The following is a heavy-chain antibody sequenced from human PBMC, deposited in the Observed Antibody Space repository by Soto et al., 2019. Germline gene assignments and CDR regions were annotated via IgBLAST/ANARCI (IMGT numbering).Heavy chain of an antibody. D-gene: IGHD3-10*01. CDR1: GYTFTGYY. Sequence: GASVKVSCKASGYTFTGYYMHWVRQAPGQGLEWMGWINPNSGGTNYAQKFQGWVTMTRDTSISTAYMELSRLRSDDTAVYYCANPGDTMVRGYGMDVWGQGTTVTVSS. CDR2: INPNSGGT. V-gene: IGHV1-2*04. CDR3: ANPGDTMVRGYGMDV. J-gene: IGHJ6*02.